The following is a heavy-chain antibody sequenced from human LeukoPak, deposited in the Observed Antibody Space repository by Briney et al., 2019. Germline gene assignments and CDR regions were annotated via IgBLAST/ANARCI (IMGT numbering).Heavy chain of an antibody. D-gene: IGHD6-13*01. CDR2: IRYDGSNK. CDR3: AKDITRYSSSWYPIDY. V-gene: IGHV3-30*02. CDR1: GFTFSSYG. J-gene: IGHJ4*02. Sequence: GGSLRLSCAASGFTFSSYGMHWVRQAPGKGLEWVAFIRYDGSNKYYADSVKGRFTISRDNSKNTLYLQMNSLRTEDTALYYCAKDITRYSSSWYPIDYWGQGTLVTVSS.